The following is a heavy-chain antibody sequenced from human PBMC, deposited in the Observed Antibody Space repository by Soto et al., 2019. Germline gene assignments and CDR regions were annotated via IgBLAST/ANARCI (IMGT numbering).Heavy chain of an antibody. D-gene: IGHD3-9*01. CDR2: ISGSGGST. Sequence: PGGSLRLSCAASGFAFGSYAMTWVRRAPGKGLEWVSAISGSGGSTYYADSVKGRFTISRDNSKNTLYLQMNSLRAEDTAVYYCAKGNYDILTGYYIGRNWFDPWGQGTLVTVSS. CDR3: AKGNYDILTGYYIGRNWFDP. CDR1: GFAFGSYA. J-gene: IGHJ5*02. V-gene: IGHV3-23*01.